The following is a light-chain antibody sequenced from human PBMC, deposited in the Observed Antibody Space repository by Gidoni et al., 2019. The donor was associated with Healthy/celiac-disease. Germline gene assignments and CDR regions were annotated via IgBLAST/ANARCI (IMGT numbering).Light chain of an antibody. V-gene: IGLV3-1*01. J-gene: IGLJ2*01. Sequence: SSELTQPPSLSVSPGQTATIPCSGDKLGDKYACLYQQKPGQSPVLVIYQDSKRPSGIPERFSGCNSGNTATLTISGTQAMDEADYYCQAWDSSTANVVFGGGTKLTVL. CDR1: KLGDKY. CDR2: QDS. CDR3: QAWDSSTANVV.